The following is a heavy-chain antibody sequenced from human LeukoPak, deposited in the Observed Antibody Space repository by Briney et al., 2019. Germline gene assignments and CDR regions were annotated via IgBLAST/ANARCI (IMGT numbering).Heavy chain of an antibody. CDR3: VRDGDSSSSNFDY. V-gene: IGHV3-33*01. CDR2: ILVGGSDT. D-gene: IGHD6-13*01. Sequence: GGSLRLSCAASGFPFSSYGMHWIRQAPDKGLEWVAFILVGGSDTFYTDSVKSRFTISRDNSKNTVFLQMNSLRVEDTAIYYCVRDGDSSSSNFDYWGQGTLVTVSS. J-gene: IGHJ4*02. CDR1: GFPFSSYG.